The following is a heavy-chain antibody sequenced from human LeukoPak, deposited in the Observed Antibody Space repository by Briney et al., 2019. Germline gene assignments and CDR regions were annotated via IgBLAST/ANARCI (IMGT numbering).Heavy chain of an antibody. J-gene: IGHJ4*02. CDR2: SYYSGSA. CDR1: GGSISSGSYY. CDR3: ARGLATAQGEAAMPL. D-gene: IGHD2-2*01. V-gene: IGHV4-31*03. Sequence: SQTLSLTCTVSGGSISSGSYYWTWIRQHPGKGLEWIGYSYYSGSAYYNPSLKSRDTISVDTSKNQFSLKLSSVTAADTAVYYCARGLATAQGEAAMPLWGQGTLVTVSS.